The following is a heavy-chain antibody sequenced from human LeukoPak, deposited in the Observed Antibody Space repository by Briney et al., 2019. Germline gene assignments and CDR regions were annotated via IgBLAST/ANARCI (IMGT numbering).Heavy chain of an antibody. D-gene: IGHD3-22*01. Sequence: HRASVKVSCKASGGTFSSYAISWVRQAPGQGLEWMGGIIPIFGTANYAQKFQGRVTITTDESTSTAYMELNSLRSEVTAVYYCARVRARDYDSSGYYGDVWGQGTLVTVSS. V-gene: IGHV1-69*05. CDR2: IIPIFGTA. CDR1: GGTFSSYA. CDR3: ARVRARDYDSSGYYGDV. J-gene: IGHJ4*02.